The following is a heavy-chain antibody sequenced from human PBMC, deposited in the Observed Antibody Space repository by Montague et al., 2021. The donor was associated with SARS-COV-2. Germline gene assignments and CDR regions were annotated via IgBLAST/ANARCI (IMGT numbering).Heavy chain of an antibody. CDR3: ARLRGDYGGTYDTFDI. CDR2: IYYSGST. Sequence: SETLSLTCTVSGGSISSRSYYWGWIRQPPGKGLEWIGSIYYSGSTYYXPSLKSRVTISVDTSKNQFSLKLSSVTAADTAVYYCARLRGDYGGTYDTFDIWGQGKMGTVSS. J-gene: IGHJ3*02. D-gene: IGHD4-23*01. V-gene: IGHV4-39*01. CDR1: GGSISSRSYY.